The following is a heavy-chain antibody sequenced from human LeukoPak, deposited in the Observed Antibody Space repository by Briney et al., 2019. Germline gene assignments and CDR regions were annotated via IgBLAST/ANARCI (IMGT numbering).Heavy chain of an antibody. V-gene: IGHV4-59*12. CDR1: GGSISTFY. J-gene: IGHJ6*02. Sequence: SETLSLTCTVSGGSISTFYWSWIRQPPGKGLEWIGYIYYSGSTNYNPSLKSQLTISVDTSKNQFSLQLNSVTPEDTAVYYCARVWVRFGELLPPPASGSYGMDVWGQGTTVTVSS. CDR2: IYYSGST. D-gene: IGHD3-10*01. CDR3: ARVWVRFGELLPPPASGSYGMDV.